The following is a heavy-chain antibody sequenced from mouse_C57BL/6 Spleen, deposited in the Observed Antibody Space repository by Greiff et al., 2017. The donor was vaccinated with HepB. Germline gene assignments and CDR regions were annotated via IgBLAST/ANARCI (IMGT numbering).Heavy chain of an antibody. D-gene: IGHD2-3*01. CDR1: GFSFNTYA. J-gene: IGHJ4*01. CDR3: VRVDGYWAMDY. Sequence: EVQLVESGGGLVQPKGSLKLSCAASGFSFNTYAMNWVRQAPGKGFEWVARIRSKSNNYATYYADSVKDRFTISRDDSESMLYLQMNNLKTEDTAMYYCVRVDGYWAMDYWGQGTSVTVSS. V-gene: IGHV10-1*01. CDR2: IRSKSNNYAT.